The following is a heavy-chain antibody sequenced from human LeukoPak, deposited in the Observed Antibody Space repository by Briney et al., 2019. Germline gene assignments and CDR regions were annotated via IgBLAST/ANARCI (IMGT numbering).Heavy chain of an antibody. CDR2: ISNSGRTK. V-gene: IGHV3-48*03. J-gene: IGHJ6*04. CDR1: GFTFSSYE. CDR3: ARDSGV. Sequence: GGSLRLSCAASGFTFSSYEMNWVRQAPGKGLEWVSYISNSGRTKYYADSVKGRFTISRENAKSSLYLQMNSLRAEDTAVYYCARDSGVWGKGTTVTVSS. D-gene: IGHD3-10*01.